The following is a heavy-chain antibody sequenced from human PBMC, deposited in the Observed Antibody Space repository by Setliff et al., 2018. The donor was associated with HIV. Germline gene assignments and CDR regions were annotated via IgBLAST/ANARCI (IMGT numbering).Heavy chain of an antibody. CDR2: INPSGGST. V-gene: IGHV1-46*01. CDR3: ARVARRGYFDY. D-gene: IGHD6-6*01. Sequence: GASVKVSCKASGYTFTSYYMHWVRQAPGQGLEWMGIINPSGGSTSYAQKFQGRVTMTRDTSTSTVYMELSSLRSEDTAVNYCARVARRGYFDYWGQGTLVTVSS. CDR1: GYTFTSYY. J-gene: IGHJ4*02.